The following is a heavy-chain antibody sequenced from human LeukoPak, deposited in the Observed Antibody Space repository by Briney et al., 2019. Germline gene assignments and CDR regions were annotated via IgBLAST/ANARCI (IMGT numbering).Heavy chain of an antibody. CDR3: ARGGSSGSYAGVDV. Sequence: PSQTLSLTCTVTGGSISSSTYYWSWVRQHPVKGLEWIGYIHYFGSTYYNPSLKSRVTISVDTSKNQFSLKLSSVTAADTAVYYCARGGSSGSYAGVDVWGQGTTVTVSS. V-gene: IGHV4-31*03. D-gene: IGHD3-10*01. CDR2: IHYFGST. J-gene: IGHJ6*02. CDR1: GGSISSSTYY.